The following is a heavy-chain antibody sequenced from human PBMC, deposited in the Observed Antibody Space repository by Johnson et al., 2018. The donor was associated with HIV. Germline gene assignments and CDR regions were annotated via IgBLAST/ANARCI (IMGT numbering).Heavy chain of an antibody. V-gene: IGHV3-13*01. D-gene: IGHD3-22*01. J-gene: IGHJ3*02. CDR3: AKGQSSGYPKDAFDI. CDR1: GFTFSSYD. CDR2: IGTAGDT. Sequence: VQLVESGGGLVQPGGSLRLSCAASGFTFSSYDMHWVRQATGKGLEWVSAIGTAGDTYYPDSVKGRFTISRENAKNSLYLQMNSLRAEDTAVYYCAKGQSSGYPKDAFDIWGQGTMVIVSS.